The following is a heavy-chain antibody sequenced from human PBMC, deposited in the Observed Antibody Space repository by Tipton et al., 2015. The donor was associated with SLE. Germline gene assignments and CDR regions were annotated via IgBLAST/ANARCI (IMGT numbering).Heavy chain of an antibody. D-gene: IGHD2-2*02. V-gene: IGHV3-33*01. CDR2: IWYDGSNK. CDR3: ARGGYCSYTSCYIADY. CDR1: GFTFSTYG. Sequence: RSLRLSCAASGFTFSTYGMHWVRKAPGKGLEWVAVIWYDGSNKYYADSVKGRFTISRDNSKNTLYLQMNSLRPEDTAVYFCARGGYCSYTSCYIADYWGQGALVTVSS. J-gene: IGHJ4*02.